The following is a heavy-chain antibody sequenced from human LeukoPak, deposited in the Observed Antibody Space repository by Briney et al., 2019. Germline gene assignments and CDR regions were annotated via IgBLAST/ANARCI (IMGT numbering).Heavy chain of an antibody. V-gene: IGHV3-9*01. CDR1: GFTFDDHA. D-gene: IGHD6-6*01. J-gene: IGHJ4*02. Sequence: GGSLRLSCAASGFTFDDHAMHWVRQAPGKGLEWVSGISWNSGGIAYADSVKGRFTISRDNAKNSLYLQMNSLRAEDTALYYCSRVSAYTTSSGEFDYWGQGTLVTVFS. CDR3: SRVSAYTTSSGEFDY. CDR2: ISWNSGGI.